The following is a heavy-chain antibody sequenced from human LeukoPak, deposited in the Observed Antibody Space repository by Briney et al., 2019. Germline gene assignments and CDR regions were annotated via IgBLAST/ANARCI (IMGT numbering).Heavy chain of an antibody. CDR1: GFTFSSYW. CDR2: IKQDGSEK. Sequence: GGSLRLSCAASGFTFSSYWMSWVRQAPGKRLEWVANIKQDGSEKYYVDSVKGRFTISRDNAKNSLYLQMNSLRAEDTAVYYCARAGITMVRFYFDYWGQGTLVTVSS. CDR3: ARAGITMVRFYFDY. D-gene: IGHD3-10*01. J-gene: IGHJ4*02. V-gene: IGHV3-7*01.